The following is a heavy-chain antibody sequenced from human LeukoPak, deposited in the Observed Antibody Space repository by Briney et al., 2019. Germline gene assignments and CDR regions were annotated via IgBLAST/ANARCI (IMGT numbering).Heavy chain of an antibody. CDR1: GFTFSNAW. J-gene: IGHJ4*02. V-gene: IGHV3-15*01. CDR2: IKSKADGGTT. Sequence: PGGPLRLSCAASGFTFSNAWMSWVRQAPGKGLEWVGRIKSKADGGTTDCAAPVKGRFTISRDDSENTLFLRMNSLRTEDTAVYYRARYYTPMALYYFDYWGQGTLVTVSS. CDR3: ARYYTPMALYYFDY. D-gene: IGHD5-18*01.